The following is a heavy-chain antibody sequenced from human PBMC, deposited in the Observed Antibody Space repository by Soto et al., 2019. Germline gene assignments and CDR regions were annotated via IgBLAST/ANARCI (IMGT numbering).Heavy chain of an antibody. V-gene: IGHV4-39*01. CDR3: ARREGTVTMNWFDP. J-gene: IGHJ5*02. Sequence: SETLSLTCTVSGGSISSSSYYWGWIRQPPGKGLEWIGSIYYSGSTYYNPSLKSRVTISVDTSKNQFSLKLSSVTAADTAVYYCARREGTVTMNWFDPWGQGTLVTVSS. CDR1: GGSISSSSYY. D-gene: IGHD4-17*01. CDR2: IYYSGST.